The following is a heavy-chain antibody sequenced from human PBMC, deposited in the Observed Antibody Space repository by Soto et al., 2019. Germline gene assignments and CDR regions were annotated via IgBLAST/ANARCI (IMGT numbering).Heavy chain of an antibody. Sequence: PGESLKISCKGSGYTFPTYWIGWVRQVPGKGLEWMGILYPGDSNTRYSPSFQGQVTISADKSISTAYLQWNSLKASDTAMYYCATRWERDAFDSWGQGTMVTVSS. CDR3: ATRWERDAFDS. CDR1: GYTFPTYW. CDR2: LYPGDSNT. J-gene: IGHJ3*02. V-gene: IGHV5-51*01. D-gene: IGHD1-1*01.